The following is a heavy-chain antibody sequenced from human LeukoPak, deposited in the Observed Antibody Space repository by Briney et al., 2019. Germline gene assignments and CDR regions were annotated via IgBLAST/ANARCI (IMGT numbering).Heavy chain of an antibody. CDR1: GYSISSGYY. D-gene: IGHD3-10*01. Sequence: SETLSLTCTVSGYSISSGYYWGWIRQPPGKGLEWIGHIHRSGSTYYNPSLKSRVTILADSSKNQFSLKLNSVTAADTAVYYCEVRGGPYDFWGQGTLVTVSS. CDR3: EVRGGPYDF. V-gene: IGHV4-38-2*02. CDR2: IHRSGST. J-gene: IGHJ4*02.